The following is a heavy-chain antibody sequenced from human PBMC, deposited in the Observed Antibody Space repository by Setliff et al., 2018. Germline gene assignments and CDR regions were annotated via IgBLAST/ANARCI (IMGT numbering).Heavy chain of an antibody. Sequence: SETLSLTCTVSGGSISNNYWSGIRQPAGKGLEWIGRIYTSGSTNYNPSLKSRVTMSVDTSKNQFSLKLSSVTAADTAVYYCARKGISALSGAFDMWGQGTMVTVSS. CDR3: ARKGISALSGAFDM. D-gene: IGHD1-26*01. V-gene: IGHV4-4*07. CDR1: GGSISNNY. CDR2: IYTSGST. J-gene: IGHJ3*02.